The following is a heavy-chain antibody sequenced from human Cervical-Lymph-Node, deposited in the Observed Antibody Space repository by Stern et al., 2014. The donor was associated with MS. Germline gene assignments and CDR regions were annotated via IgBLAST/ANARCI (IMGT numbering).Heavy chain of an antibody. CDR1: GGSATSYY. CDR3: ARNGDYGHSFDN. V-gene: IGHV4-59*02. D-gene: IGHD4-17*01. J-gene: IGHJ4*02. CDR2: IYYSGST. Sequence: QVQLQESCPGLVKPSETLSLTCTVSGGSATSYYWGWIRQPPGKGLEWIGYIYYSGSTEYNPSLKSRVTISVDTSKDQFFLKLTSVTAADTAVYYCARNGDYGHSFDNWGQGTLVTVAS.